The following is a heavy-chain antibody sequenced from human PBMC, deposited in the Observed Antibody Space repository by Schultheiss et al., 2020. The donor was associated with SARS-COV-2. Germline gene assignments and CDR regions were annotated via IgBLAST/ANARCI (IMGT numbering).Heavy chain of an antibody. CDR1: GGSFSGYY. Sequence: SETLSLTCADYGGSFSGYYWSWIRQPPGKGLEWIGEIDHSGSTNYNPSLKSRVTISVDTSKNQFSLKLSSVTAADTAVYYCARNAARLITRAQFDYWGQGTLVTVSS. CDR2: IDHSGST. CDR3: ARNAARLITRAQFDY. J-gene: IGHJ4*02. V-gene: IGHV4-34*01. D-gene: IGHD6-6*01.